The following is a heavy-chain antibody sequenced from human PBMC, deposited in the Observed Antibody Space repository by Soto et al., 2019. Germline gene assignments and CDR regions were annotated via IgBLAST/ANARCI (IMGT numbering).Heavy chain of an antibody. CDR3: AKATATSGGAFEI. Sequence: GWSLRLSCAVSGFICSSYDMSWVRQAPGKGLEWVSTILVGGSTHYEDTVKGRFTISRDTSKNTVYLQMNSLTAGDTAFYYCAKATATSGGAFEIYGQGTMVTVSS. J-gene: IGHJ3*02. CDR2: ILVGGST. D-gene: IGHD1-1*01. V-gene: IGHV3-23*01. CDR1: GFICSSYD.